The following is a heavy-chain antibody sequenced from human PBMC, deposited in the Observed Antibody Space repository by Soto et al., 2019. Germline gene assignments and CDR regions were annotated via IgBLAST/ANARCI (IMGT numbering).Heavy chain of an antibody. J-gene: IGHJ4*02. CDR2: IYPGDSDT. CDR1: GYSFTSYW. D-gene: IGHD5-18*01. CDR3: ARREDTAIALDY. V-gene: IGHV5-51*01. Sequence: PGESLKISCQGSGYSFTSYWIGWVPQMPGKGLELMGIIYPGDSDTRYSPSFQGQVTISADKSIRTAYLQWSSLKASDTAMYYCARREDTAIALDYWGQGTLVTVSS.